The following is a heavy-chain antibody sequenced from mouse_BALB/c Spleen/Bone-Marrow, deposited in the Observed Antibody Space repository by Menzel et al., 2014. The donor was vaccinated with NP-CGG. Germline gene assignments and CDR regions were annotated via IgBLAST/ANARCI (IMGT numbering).Heavy chain of an antibody. J-gene: IGHJ3*01. Sequence: EVMLVESGGGLVQPGGSLKLSCATSGFTFSDYYMYWVRQTPEKRLEWVAYISNGGGSTYYPDTVKGRFTISRDNAKNTLYLQMSRLKSEDTAMYYCASTYYGNPFAYWGQGTLVTGSA. CDR2: ISNGGGST. D-gene: IGHD2-10*01. CDR3: ASTYYGNPFAY. V-gene: IGHV5-12*02. CDR1: GFTFSDYY.